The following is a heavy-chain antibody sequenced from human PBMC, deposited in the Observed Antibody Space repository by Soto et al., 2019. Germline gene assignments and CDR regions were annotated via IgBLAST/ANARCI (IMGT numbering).Heavy chain of an antibody. CDR1: GFTFSSYG. CDR2: ISYDGSNK. Sequence: PGGSLRLSCAASGFTFSSYGMHWVRQAPGKGMEWVAVISYDGSNKYYADSVKGRFTISRDNSKNTLYLQMNSLRAEDTAVYYWAKDVGKDSDYYYYYGLAVSGQGTTVTVSS. D-gene: IGHD1-26*01. CDR3: AKDVGKDSDYYYYYGLAV. J-gene: IGHJ6*02. V-gene: IGHV3-30*18.